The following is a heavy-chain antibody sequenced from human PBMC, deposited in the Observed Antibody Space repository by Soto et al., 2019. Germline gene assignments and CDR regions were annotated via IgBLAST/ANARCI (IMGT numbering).Heavy chain of an antibody. CDR2: ISSSSSYI. J-gene: IGHJ4*02. CDR1: GFTFSSYS. Sequence: EVQLVESGGGLVKPGGSLRLSCAASGFTFSSYSMNWVRQAPGKGLEWVSSISSSSSYIYYADSVKGRFTISRDNAKNSLYLQMNSLRAEDTAVYYCARVGGQSYCGGDCLSDHWGQGTLVTVSS. D-gene: IGHD2-21*01. CDR3: ARVGGQSYCGGDCLSDH. V-gene: IGHV3-21*01.